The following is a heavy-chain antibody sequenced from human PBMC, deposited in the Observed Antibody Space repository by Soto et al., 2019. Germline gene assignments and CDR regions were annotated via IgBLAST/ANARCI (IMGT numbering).Heavy chain of an antibody. CDR1: GFTVSTNY. Sequence: EVQLVESGGGLVQPGGSLRLSCAVSGFTVSTNYMSWVRQAPGKGLECVSIIYSDGSTYYADSVKGRFTTSRDSAKNTLYLQMDNLGADYTAVYQCALDSSYYGSARGVLDYWGQGTLVIVSS. J-gene: IGHJ4*02. CDR2: IYSDGST. V-gene: IGHV3-66*01. D-gene: IGHD3-10*01. CDR3: ALDSSYYGSARGVLDY.